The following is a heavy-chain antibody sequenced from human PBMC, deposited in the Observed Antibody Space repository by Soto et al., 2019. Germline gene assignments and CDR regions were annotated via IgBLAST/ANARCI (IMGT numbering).Heavy chain of an antibody. Sequence: GGSLRLSCAASGFTFSSYGMHWVRQAPGKGLEWVAVISYDGSNKYYADSVKGRFTISRDNSKNTLYLQMNSLRAEDTAVYYCAKDGPGVRGVTVWYFDYWGQGTLVTVSS. D-gene: IGHD3-10*01. CDR2: ISYDGSNK. CDR1: GFTFSSYG. V-gene: IGHV3-30*18. CDR3: AKDGPGVRGVTVWYFDY. J-gene: IGHJ4*02.